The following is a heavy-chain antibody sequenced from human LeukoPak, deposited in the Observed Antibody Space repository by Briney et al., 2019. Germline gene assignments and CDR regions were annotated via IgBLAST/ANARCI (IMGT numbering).Heavy chain of an antibody. CDR3: ATGGPAYYDFWSGNSYYYYGMDV. J-gene: IGHJ6*02. V-gene: IGHV1-24*01. D-gene: IGHD3-3*01. Sequence: GASVKVSCKVSGYTPTELSMHWVRQAPGKGLEWMGGFDPEDGETIYAQKFQGRVTMTEDTSTDTAYMELSSLRSEDTAVYYCATGGPAYYDFWSGNSYYYYGMDVWGQGTTVTVSS. CDR1: GYTPTELS. CDR2: FDPEDGET.